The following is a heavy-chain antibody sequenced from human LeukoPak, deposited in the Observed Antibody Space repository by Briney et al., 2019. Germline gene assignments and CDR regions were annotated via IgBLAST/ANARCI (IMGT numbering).Heavy chain of an antibody. CDR3: ARWTLRVGVSRADAFDI. D-gene: IGHD1-26*01. CDR1: GGSFSGYY. Sequence: SETLSLTCAVYGGSFSGYYWSWIRQPPGKGLEGIGEINHSGSTHYNPSLKSLVTISVETSKNQFSLKVRSVTDADTAVYHCARWTLRVGVSRADAFDIWGQGTMVTVSS. J-gene: IGHJ3*02. CDR2: INHSGST. V-gene: IGHV4-34*01.